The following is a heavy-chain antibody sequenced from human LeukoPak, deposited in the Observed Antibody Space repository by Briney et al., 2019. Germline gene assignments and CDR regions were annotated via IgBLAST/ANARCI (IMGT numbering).Heavy chain of an antibody. Sequence: SETLSLTCTVSGGSISSYYWSWIRQPAGKGLEWIGRIYTSGSTNYNPSLKSRVTISVDKSKNQFSLKLSSVTAADTAVYYCARGPVYPSWFDPWGQGTLVTVSS. CDR1: GGSISSYY. J-gene: IGHJ5*02. D-gene: IGHD5/OR15-5a*01. CDR2: IYTSGST. V-gene: IGHV4-4*07. CDR3: ARGPVYPSWFDP.